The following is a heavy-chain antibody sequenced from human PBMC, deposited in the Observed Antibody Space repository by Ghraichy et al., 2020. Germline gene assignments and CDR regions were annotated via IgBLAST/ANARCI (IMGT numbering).Heavy chain of an antibody. CDR3: AREVILTGYSNWFDP. CDR1: GGSFSGYY. J-gene: IGHJ5*02. D-gene: IGHD3-9*01. Sequence: SETLSLTCAVYGGSFSGYYWSWIRQPPGKGLEWIGEINHSGSTNYNPSLKSRVTISVDTSKNQFSLKLSSVTAADTAVYYCAREVILTGYSNWFDPWGQGTLVTVSS. CDR2: INHSGST. V-gene: IGHV4-34*01.